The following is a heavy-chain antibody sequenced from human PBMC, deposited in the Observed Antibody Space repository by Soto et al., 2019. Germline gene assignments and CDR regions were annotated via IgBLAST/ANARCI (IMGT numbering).Heavy chain of an antibody. V-gene: IGHV4-30-2*01. Sequence: QLQLQESGSGLVKPSQTLSLMCDVSGGSITRGGYSWSRIRQLPGKGLEWLGYIYDNGNTYYNASLKSRVTISVDRSKNQFSLNLTSVTAADTAVYYCARWSPLYGMDVWGQGATVTVSS. CDR1: GGSITRGGYS. J-gene: IGHJ6*02. CDR3: ARWSPLYGMDV. CDR2: IYDNGNT. D-gene: IGHD3-3*01.